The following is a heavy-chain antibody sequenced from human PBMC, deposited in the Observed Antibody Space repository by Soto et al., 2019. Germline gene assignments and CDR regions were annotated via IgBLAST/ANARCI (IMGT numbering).Heavy chain of an antibody. Sequence: QVQLQESGPGLVKPSQTLSLTCTVSGGSISSGGYYWSWIRQHPGKGLEWIGYIYYSGSTYYNPSPKSRVTLSVDTSQNXXSLKLSSVTAADTAVYYCARGITMVRGVGLFYFDYWGQGTLVTVSS. CDR3: ARGITMVRGVGLFYFDY. CDR2: IYYSGST. CDR1: GGSISSGGYY. V-gene: IGHV4-31*03. D-gene: IGHD3-10*01. J-gene: IGHJ4*02.